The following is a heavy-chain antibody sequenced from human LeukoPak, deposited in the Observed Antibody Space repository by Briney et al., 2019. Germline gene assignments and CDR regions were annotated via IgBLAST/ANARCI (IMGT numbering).Heavy chain of an antibody. D-gene: IGHD6-6*01. CDR1: GGSISSSSYY. Sequence: IPSETLSLTCTVSGGSISSSSYYWGWIRQPPGKGLEWIGSIYYSGSTYYNPSLKSRVTISVDTSKNQFSLKLSSVTAADTAVYYCARGVNEYSSSWFDPWGQGTLVTVSS. V-gene: IGHV4-39*07. J-gene: IGHJ5*02. CDR3: ARGVNEYSSSWFDP. CDR2: IYYSGST.